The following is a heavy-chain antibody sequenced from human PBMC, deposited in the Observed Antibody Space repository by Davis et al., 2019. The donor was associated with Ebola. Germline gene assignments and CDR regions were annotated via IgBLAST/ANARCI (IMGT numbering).Heavy chain of an antibody. D-gene: IGHD6-13*01. V-gene: IGHV3-30*02. J-gene: IGHJ4*02. CDR2: IPYNEHTK. Sequence: PGGSLRLSCAASGFTFSSYGMHWVRQAPGEGLEWVAFIPYNEHTKYYADSVRGRFTISRLNSKNNLYLQMNSLRADDTAVYYCAKDPLSFGSTWNHFDYWGQGTLVTVSS. CDR3: AKDPLSFGSTWNHFDY. CDR1: GFTFSSYG.